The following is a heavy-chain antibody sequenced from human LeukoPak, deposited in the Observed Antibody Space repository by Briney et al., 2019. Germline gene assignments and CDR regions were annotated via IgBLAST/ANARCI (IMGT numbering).Heavy chain of an antibody. Sequence: GGSLRLSCAASGFTFSSYWMSWVRQAPGKGLEWVANIKQDGSEKYYVDSVKGRFTISRDNAKNSLYLQMNSLRAEDTALYYCAKGGGSSWDPRYNWFDPWGQGTLVTVSS. CDR1: GFTFSSYW. V-gene: IGHV3-7*03. CDR3: AKGGGSSWDPRYNWFDP. J-gene: IGHJ5*02. CDR2: IKQDGSEK. D-gene: IGHD6-13*01.